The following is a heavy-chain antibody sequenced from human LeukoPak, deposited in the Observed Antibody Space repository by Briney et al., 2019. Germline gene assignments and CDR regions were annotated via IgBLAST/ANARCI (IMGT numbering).Heavy chain of an antibody. CDR2: INPNSGGT. CDR1: GYTFTGYY. V-gene: IGHV1-2*02. Sequence: ASVKVSCKASGYTFTGYYMHWVRQAPGQGLEWMGWINPNSGGTNYAQKFQGRVTMTRGTSISTAYMELSRLRSDDTAVHYCARVVLWFGEEVDVWGQGTTVTVSS. D-gene: IGHD3-10*01. CDR3: ARVVLWFGEEVDV. J-gene: IGHJ6*02.